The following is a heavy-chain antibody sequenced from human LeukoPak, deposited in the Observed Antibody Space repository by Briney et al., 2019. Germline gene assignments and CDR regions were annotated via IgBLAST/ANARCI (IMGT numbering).Heavy chain of an antibody. D-gene: IGHD4-17*01. J-gene: IGHJ6*02. Sequence: ASVKVSCKASGYTFTSYGISWVRQAPGQGLEWMGWISAYNGNTNYAQNLQGRVTMTTDTSTSTAYMELRSLRSDDTAVYYCAKDRLGDNVAPSRGMDLWGQGTTVTVSS. CDR2: ISAYNGNT. V-gene: IGHV1-18*01. CDR1: GYTFTSYG. CDR3: AKDRLGDNVAPSRGMDL.